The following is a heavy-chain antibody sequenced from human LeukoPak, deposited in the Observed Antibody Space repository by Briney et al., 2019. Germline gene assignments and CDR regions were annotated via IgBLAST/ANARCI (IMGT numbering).Heavy chain of an antibody. Sequence: ASVNVSCKASGYTFTGYYMHWVRQAPGQGLEWMGIINPSGGSIRYAQKFQGRVTMTRDTSTSTVYMELSSLRSEDTAVYYCARGRNYYDSSRYYYEGDAFDIWGQGTMVTVSS. J-gene: IGHJ3*02. CDR1: GYTFTGYY. CDR3: ARGRNYYDSSRYYYEGDAFDI. CDR2: INPSGGSI. V-gene: IGHV1-46*01. D-gene: IGHD3-22*01.